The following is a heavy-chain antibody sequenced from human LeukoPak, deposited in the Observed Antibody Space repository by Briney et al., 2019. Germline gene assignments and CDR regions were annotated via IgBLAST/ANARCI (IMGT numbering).Heavy chain of an antibody. V-gene: IGHV3-7*03. CDR1: GFTFSSYW. Sequence: PGGSLRLSCAASGFTFSSYWMSWVRQAPGKGLEWVANIKQDGSEKYYVDSVKGRFTISRDNAKNSLYLQMNSLRAEDTAIYYCVKDRVPGTTGFYFDYWGQGTLVTVSS. CDR3: VKDRVPGTTGFYFDY. D-gene: IGHD1-1*01. J-gene: IGHJ4*02. CDR2: IKQDGSEK.